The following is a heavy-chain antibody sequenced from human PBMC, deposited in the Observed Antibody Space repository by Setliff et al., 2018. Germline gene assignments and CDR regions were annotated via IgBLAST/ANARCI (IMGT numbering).Heavy chain of an antibody. D-gene: IGHD6-13*01. V-gene: IGHV4-59*08. CDR1: GGSISVYY. Sequence: PSETLSLTCTVSGGSISVYYWTWFRQPPGKGLEWIGYISSGSTNYNPSLKSRVTISVDTSKNQFSLKLTSVTAADTAVYYCARHASSGLQTFDFWGQGALVTVSS. CDR3: ARHASSGLQTFDF. J-gene: IGHJ4*02. CDR2: ISSGST.